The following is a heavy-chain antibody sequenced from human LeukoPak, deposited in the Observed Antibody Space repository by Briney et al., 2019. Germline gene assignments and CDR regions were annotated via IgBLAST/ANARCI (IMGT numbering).Heavy chain of an antibody. CDR2: ISKSGST. J-gene: IGHJ5*02. CDR1: GGSLGSSF. CDR3: ARGALNWFDP. Sequence: PSETLSLTCTVSGGSLGSSFWCWIRQPPGKGLEWIGYISKSGSTNNNPALKSRVTISIDTSKNQFSLKVTSVTAADTAVYYCARGALNWFDPWGQGTLVTVSS. V-gene: IGHV4-59*01.